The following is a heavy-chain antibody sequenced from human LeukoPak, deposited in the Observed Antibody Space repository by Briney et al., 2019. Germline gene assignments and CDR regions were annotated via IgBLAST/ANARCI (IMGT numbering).Heavy chain of an antibody. CDR3: AKDMQGWLQFRAFDI. CDR1: GFTFSSYD. J-gene: IGHJ3*02. V-gene: IGHV3-13*01. D-gene: IGHD5-24*01. Sequence: GGSLRLSCEVSGFTFSSYDMHWVRQTTGKGLEWVSGIGTTGDTHYPDSVKGRFTVSRDNAKNSLYLQMNSLRAVDTALYYCAKDMQGWLQFRAFDIWGQGTMVTVSS. CDR2: IGTTGDT.